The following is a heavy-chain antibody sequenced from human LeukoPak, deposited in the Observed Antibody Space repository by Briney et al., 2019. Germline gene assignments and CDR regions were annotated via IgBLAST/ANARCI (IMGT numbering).Heavy chain of an antibody. D-gene: IGHD6-13*01. V-gene: IGHV4-59*12. CDR2: VYHTGST. CDR3: ARGNIAAAVT. J-gene: IGHJ5*02. CDR1: GGSISSYY. Sequence: SETLSLTCTVSGGSISSYYWSWIRQPPGKGLEWIGNVYHTGSTNYNPSLKSRVTISLDTSMSQFPLKLSSVTAADTAVYYCARGNIAAAVTWGQGTLVTVSS.